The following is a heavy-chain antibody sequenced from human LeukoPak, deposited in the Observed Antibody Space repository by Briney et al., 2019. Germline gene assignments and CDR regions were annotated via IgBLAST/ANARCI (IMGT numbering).Heavy chain of an antibody. V-gene: IGHV3-53*01. D-gene: IGHD1-26*01. J-gene: IGHJ4*02. Sequence: GGSLRLSCAASGFIFSSYWMHWVRQAPGKGLEWVSVIYSGGSTYYADSVKGRFTISRDNSKNTLFLHMNSLRAEDTAVYYCARAIVGATGFDYWGQGTLVTVSS. CDR3: ARAIVGATGFDY. CDR1: GFIFSSYW. CDR2: IYSGGST.